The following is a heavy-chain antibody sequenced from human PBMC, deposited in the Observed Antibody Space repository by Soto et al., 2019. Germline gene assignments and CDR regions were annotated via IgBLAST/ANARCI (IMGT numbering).Heavy chain of an antibody. J-gene: IGHJ6*03. CDR1: GYSFTSYW. V-gene: IGHV5-51*01. Sequence: LGESLKISCKGSGYSFTSYWIGWVRQMPGKGLEWMGIIYPGDSDTRYSPSFQGQVTISADKSISTAYLQWSSLKASDTAMYYCARRIAAAGTSYYYYMDVWGKGTTVTVSS. CDR3: ARRIAAAGTSYYYYMDV. CDR2: IYPGDSDT. D-gene: IGHD6-13*01.